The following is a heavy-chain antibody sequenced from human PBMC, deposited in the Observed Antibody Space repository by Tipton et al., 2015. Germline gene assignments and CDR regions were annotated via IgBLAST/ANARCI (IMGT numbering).Heavy chain of an antibody. CDR2: IYYSGST. V-gene: IGHV4-30-4*01. CDR3: AREKRTVTSSNRRAYYYYGMDV. Sequence: TLSLTCTVSGGSISSGDYYWSWIRQPPGKGLEWIGYIYYSGSTYYNPSLKSRVTISVDTSKNQFSLKLSSVTAADTAVYYCAREKRTVTSSNRRAYYYYGMDVWGQGTTVTVSS. CDR1: GGSISSGDYY. J-gene: IGHJ6*02. D-gene: IGHD4-11*01.